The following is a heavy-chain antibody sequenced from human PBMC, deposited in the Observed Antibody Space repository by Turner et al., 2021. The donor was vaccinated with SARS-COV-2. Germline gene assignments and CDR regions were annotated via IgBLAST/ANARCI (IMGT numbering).Heavy chain of an antibody. V-gene: IGHV1-18*01. CDR2: INTYNGNT. Sequence: QVQLVQSGAEVKKPGASVKVSCTASGYTFTSYGISWVRQAPGQGLEWMGWINTYNGNTNYAQKLQGRVTMTTDTSTSTAYMELRSLRSDDTAVYYCARGLVVGSATTGIAVAGTLEYYYGMDVWGQGTTVTVSS. CDR3: ARGLVVGSATTGIAVAGTLEYYYGMDV. CDR1: GYTFTSYG. J-gene: IGHJ6*02. D-gene: IGHD6-19*01.